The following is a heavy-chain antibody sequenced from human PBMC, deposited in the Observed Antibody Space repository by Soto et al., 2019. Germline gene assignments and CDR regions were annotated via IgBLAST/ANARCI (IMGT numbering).Heavy chain of an antibody. J-gene: IGHJ4*02. CDR3: ASSGYSYGPNPLLY. V-gene: IGHV4-31*03. CDR2: IYYSGST. Sequence: QVQLQESGPGLVKPSQTLSLTCTVSGGSISSGGYYWSWIRQPPGKGMEWIGYIYYSGSTYYNPSLKCRVTISVDTSKNQFTLKLSSVTAAETAVYYCASSGYSYGPNPLLYWGQGTLVTVSS. D-gene: IGHD5-18*01. CDR1: GGSISSGGYY.